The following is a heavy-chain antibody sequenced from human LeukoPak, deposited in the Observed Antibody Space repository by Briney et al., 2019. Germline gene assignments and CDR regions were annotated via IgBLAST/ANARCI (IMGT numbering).Heavy chain of an antibody. V-gene: IGHV1-18*01. CDR1: GGTFSSYA. CDR2: ISAYNGNT. J-gene: IGHJ4*02. D-gene: IGHD1-26*01. CDR3: ARAPYSGSYYFDY. Sequence: ASVKVSCKASGGTFSSYAISWVRQAPGQGLEWVGWISAYNGNTNYAQKLQGRVTMTTDTSTSTAYMELRSLRSDDTAVYYCARAPYSGSYYFDYWGQGTLVTVSS.